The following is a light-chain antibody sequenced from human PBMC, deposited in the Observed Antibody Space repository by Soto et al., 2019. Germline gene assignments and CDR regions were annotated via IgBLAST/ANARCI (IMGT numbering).Light chain of an antibody. J-gene: IGKJ1*01. CDR1: QSVRGN. CDR3: QQYNNWPQT. V-gene: IGKV3-15*01. CDR2: GAS. Sequence: TKSPATLSVYKGERATLSCRASQSVRGNLAWYQQKPGQSPRLLIFGASTRATGVPDRFSGSGSGAEFILTISSLQSEDFAEYHCQQYNNWPQTFGQGTNVDIK.